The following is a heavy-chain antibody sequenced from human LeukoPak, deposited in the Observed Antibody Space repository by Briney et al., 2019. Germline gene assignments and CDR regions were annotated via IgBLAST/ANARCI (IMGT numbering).Heavy chain of an antibody. CDR2: ISSSGSTM. CDR1: GFSFSSHE. CDR3: ARGGMDV. Sequence: GGSLRLSCAASGFSFSSHEMNWVRQAPGKGLEWVSYISSSGSTMYYADSVKGRFTISRDNAKNSLYLQMNSLRAEDTAVYHCARGGMDVWGTGTTVTISS. J-gene: IGHJ6*04. V-gene: IGHV3-48*03.